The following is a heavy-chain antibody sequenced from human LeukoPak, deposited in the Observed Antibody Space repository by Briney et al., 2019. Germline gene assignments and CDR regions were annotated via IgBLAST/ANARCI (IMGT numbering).Heavy chain of an antibody. CDR3: VRGSKIRGVIPEGEFDY. CDR2: ISYDGKKN. V-gene: IGHV3-30*03. D-gene: IGHD3-10*01. J-gene: IGHJ4*02. CDR1: GFTFSHFA. Sequence: GGSLRLSCAASGFTFSHFAMHWVRQAPGKGLEWVAVISYDGKKNYYADSVKGRFTLTRDDSANTPSLQMNSLRAEDTAVYYCVRGSKIRGVIPEGEFDYWGQGTLVTVSS.